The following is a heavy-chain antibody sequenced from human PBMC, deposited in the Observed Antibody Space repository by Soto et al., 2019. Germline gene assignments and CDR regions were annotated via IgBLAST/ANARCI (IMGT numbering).Heavy chain of an antibody. CDR3: ARDFYDSSDYTTNWFDP. CDR2: IYHTANT. CDR1: GGSISNSRYY. V-gene: IGHV4-39*01. Sequence: SETLSLTCTVPGGSISNSRYYWSWIRQPLGKGLEEIGSIYHTANTYYTPSLRSRVTISVDTSKNQFSLKLTSVTAADTAVYYCARDFYDSSDYTTNWFDPWGQGTLVTVS. D-gene: IGHD3-22*01. J-gene: IGHJ5*02.